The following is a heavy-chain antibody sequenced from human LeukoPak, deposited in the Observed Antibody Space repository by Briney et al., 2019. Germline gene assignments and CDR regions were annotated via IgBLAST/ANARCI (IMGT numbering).Heavy chain of an antibody. D-gene: IGHD1-1*01. J-gene: IGHJ6*02. CDR1: GYTFTSYG. V-gene: IGHV1-24*01. Sequence: RASVKVSCKASGYTFTSYGISWVRQAPGQGLEWMGGFDPEDGETIYAEKFQGRVTMTEDTSTDTAFMDLSSLRSEDTAVYYCAAVGNDYHYFYAMDVWDQGTTVTVSS. CDR2: FDPEDGET. CDR3: AAVGNDYHYFYAMDV.